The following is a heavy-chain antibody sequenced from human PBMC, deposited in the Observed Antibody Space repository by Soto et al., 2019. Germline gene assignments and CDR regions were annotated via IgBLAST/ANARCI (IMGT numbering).Heavy chain of an antibody. Sequence: GGSLRLSCAASGFTFDDYAMHWVRQAPGKGLEWVSLISWDGGSTYYADSVKGRFTISRDNSKNSLYLQMNSLRAEDTALYYCAKGLWGGPKKISYYHGMDVWGQGTTVTVSS. CDR1: GFTFDDYA. CDR3: AKGLWGGPKKISYYHGMDV. J-gene: IGHJ6*02. D-gene: IGHD3-16*01. CDR2: ISWDGGST. V-gene: IGHV3-43D*04.